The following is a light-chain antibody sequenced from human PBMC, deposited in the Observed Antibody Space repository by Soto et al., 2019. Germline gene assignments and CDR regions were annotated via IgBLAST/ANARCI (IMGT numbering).Light chain of an antibody. CDR3: QQFESSLT. V-gene: IGKV3-20*01. J-gene: IGKJ1*01. Sequence: EIVLTQSPGSLSLSPGERATLSCRASQSVSSTFFAWYQQRRGQAPRLLMYGASSRATGIPERCSGSGSGTDFTLTSSSLEPEDFGVYYCQQFESSLTVGQGTKVQIK. CDR2: GAS. CDR1: QSVSSTF.